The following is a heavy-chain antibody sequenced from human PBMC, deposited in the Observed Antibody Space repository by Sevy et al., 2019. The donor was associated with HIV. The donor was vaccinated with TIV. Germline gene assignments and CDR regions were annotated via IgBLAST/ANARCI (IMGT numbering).Heavy chain of an antibody. Sequence: GGSLRLSCAASGLTFSSHAMHWVRQAPGKGLESVAVISCDGNIRYYGDSVKGGFTISRDESKNTLYLQMNSLRAEDTAVYYCARDLGYESSGYLPFFDPRGQGTLVTVSS. V-gene: IGHV3-30-3*01. CDR3: ARDLGYESSGYLPFFDP. CDR2: ISCDGNIR. J-gene: IGHJ5*02. D-gene: IGHD3-22*01. CDR1: GLTFSSHA.